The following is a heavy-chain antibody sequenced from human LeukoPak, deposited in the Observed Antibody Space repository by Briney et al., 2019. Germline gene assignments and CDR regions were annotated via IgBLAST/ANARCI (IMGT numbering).Heavy chain of an antibody. CDR3: ARDRDFWSGYYHFDY. Sequence: SETLSLTCTVSGGSISSSSYYWGWIRQPPGKGLEWIGSIYYSGSTYYNPSLKSRVTISVDTSKNQFSLKLSSVTAADTAVYYCARDRDFWSGYYHFDYCGQGTLVTVSS. V-gene: IGHV4-39*07. CDR1: GGSISSSSYY. CDR2: IYYSGST. D-gene: IGHD3-3*01. J-gene: IGHJ4*02.